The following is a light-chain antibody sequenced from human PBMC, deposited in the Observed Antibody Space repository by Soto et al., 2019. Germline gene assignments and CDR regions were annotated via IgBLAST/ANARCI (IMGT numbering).Light chain of an antibody. CDR2: EGS. CDR1: SSDVGSYNL. J-gene: IGLJ2*01. Sequence: QSVLTQPASVSGSPGQSITISCTGTSSDVGSYNLVSWYQQHPGKAPKLMTYEGSKRPSGVSNRFSGSKSGNTASLTISGLQAEDEADYYCCSCAGSSAVVFGGGTKLTVL. CDR3: CSCAGSSAVV. V-gene: IGLV2-23*01.